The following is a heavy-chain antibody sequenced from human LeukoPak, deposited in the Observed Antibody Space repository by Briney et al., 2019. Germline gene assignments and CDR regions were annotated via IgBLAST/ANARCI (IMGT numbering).Heavy chain of an antibody. CDR3: ARIRDGYNDAYDI. CDR1: GYTFTNYY. Sequence: ASVKVSCKASGYTFTNYYIHWVRQAPGHRLEWVGVINPCGANTNYAQNFQGRVTMTRDTSTSTVYMELSSLRSEDTAIYYCARIRDGYNDAYDIWGQGTVVTVPS. V-gene: IGHV1-46*01. J-gene: IGHJ3*02. CDR2: INPCGANT. D-gene: IGHD5-24*01.